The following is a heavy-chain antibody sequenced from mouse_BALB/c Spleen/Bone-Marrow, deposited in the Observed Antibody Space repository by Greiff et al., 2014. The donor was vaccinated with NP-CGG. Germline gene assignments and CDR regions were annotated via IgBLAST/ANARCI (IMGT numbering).Heavy chain of an antibody. CDR2: IRNKANGYTT. D-gene: IGHD2-5*01. CDR1: GFTFTDYY. CDR3: ARDKNYSSYWYFDV. J-gene: IGHJ1*01. Sequence: VQLKESGGGLVQPGGSLRLSCATSGFTFTDYYMSWVRQPPGKALEWLGFIRNKANGYTTEYSASVKGRFTISRDNSQSILYLQMNTLRAEDSATYYCARDKNYSSYWYFDVWGAGTTVTVSS. V-gene: IGHV7-3*02.